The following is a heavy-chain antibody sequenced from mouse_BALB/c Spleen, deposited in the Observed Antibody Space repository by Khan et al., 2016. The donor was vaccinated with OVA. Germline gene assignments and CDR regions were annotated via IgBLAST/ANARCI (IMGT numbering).Heavy chain of an antibody. V-gene: IGHV1-4*01. CDR2: INPSSGST. CDR3: ARTHEG. Sequence: QVQLKESGAELARPGASVKMSCKASGYTFTSYTMHWVKQRPGQGLEWIGYINPSSGSTKYTQKFKDKATLTADKSSSTAYMQLSSLTSEDSAVYYCARTHEGWGQGTTLTVSS. CDR1: GYTFTSYT. J-gene: IGHJ2*01.